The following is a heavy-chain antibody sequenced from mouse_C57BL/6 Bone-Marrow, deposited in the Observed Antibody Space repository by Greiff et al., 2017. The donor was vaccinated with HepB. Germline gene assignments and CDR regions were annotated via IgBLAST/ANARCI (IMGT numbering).Heavy chain of an antibody. V-gene: IGHV1-69*01. Sequence: VQLQQPGAELVMPGASVKLSCKASGYTFTSYWMHWVKQRPGQGLEWIGEIDPSDSSTNYNQKFKGKSTLTVDKSSSTAYMQLSSLTSEDSAVYYCARDDYEGYFDYWGQGTTLTVSS. D-gene: IGHD2-4*01. CDR2: IDPSDSST. CDR3: ARDDYEGYFDY. CDR1: GYTFTSYW. J-gene: IGHJ2*01.